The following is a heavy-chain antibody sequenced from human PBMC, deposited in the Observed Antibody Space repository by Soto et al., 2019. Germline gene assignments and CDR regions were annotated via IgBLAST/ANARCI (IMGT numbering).Heavy chain of an antibody. CDR1: GGSISSSSYY. CDR3: ARLYGIDY. D-gene: IGHD4-17*01. J-gene: IGHJ4*02. CDR2: IYYSGST. Sequence: SETLSLTCTVSGGSISSSSYYWGWIRQPPGKGLEWIGSIYYSGSTYYNPSLKSRVTISVDTSKNQFSLKLSSVTAADTAVYYCARLYGIDYWGQGTLVTVSS. V-gene: IGHV4-39*01.